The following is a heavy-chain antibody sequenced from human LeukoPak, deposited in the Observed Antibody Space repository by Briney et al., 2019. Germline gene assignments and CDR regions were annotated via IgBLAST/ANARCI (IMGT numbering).Heavy chain of an antibody. J-gene: IGHJ4*02. Sequence: ASVKVSCTASGYTFTSYDINWVQQATGQGLEWMGWMNPNSGNTGYAQKFQGRVTMTRNTSISTAYMELSSLRSEDTAVYYCARASSASYYYDSSGYGYWGQGILVTVSS. CDR3: ARASSASYYYDSSGYGY. CDR2: MNPNSGNT. V-gene: IGHV1-8*01. D-gene: IGHD3-22*01. CDR1: GYTFTSYD.